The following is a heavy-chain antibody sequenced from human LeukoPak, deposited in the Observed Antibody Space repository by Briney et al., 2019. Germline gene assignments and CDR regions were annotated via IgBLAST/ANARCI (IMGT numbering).Heavy chain of an antibody. CDR2: ISSSSNYT. Sequence: GGSLRLSCAASGFTFSDYYMSWIRQAPGKGLEWVSYISSSSNYTNYADSVKGRFTISRDNAKNSLYLQMNSLRAEDTAVYYCARDRGYYDSSGYYHGDWGQGTLVTVSS. D-gene: IGHD3-22*01. V-gene: IGHV3-11*05. CDR1: GFTFSDYY. J-gene: IGHJ4*02. CDR3: ARDRGYYDSSGYYHGD.